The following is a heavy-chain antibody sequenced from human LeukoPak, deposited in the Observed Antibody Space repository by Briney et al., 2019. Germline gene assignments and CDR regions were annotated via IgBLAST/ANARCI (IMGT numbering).Heavy chain of an antibody. CDR3: ARGRCCSSTSCYKVYYYYMDV. CDR1: GYTFTAYH. J-gene: IGHJ6*03. V-gene: IGHV1-18*04. CDR2: ISAYNGNT. Sequence: GASVKVSCKASGYTFTAYHVHWVRQAPGQGLEWMGWISAYNGNTNYAQKLQDRVTMTTDTSTSTAYMELRSLRSDDTAVYYCARGRCCSSTSCYKVYYYYMDVWGKGTTVTVSS. D-gene: IGHD2-2*02.